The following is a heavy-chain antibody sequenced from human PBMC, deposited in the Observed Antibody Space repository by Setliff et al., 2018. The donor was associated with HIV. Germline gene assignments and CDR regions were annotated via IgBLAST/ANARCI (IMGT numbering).Heavy chain of an antibody. J-gene: IGHJ6*02. CDR2: IYHSGST. V-gene: IGHV4-39*07. CDR1: GGSISSSSHY. Sequence: SETLSLTCTVSGGSISSSSHYWGWIRQPPGKGLEWIGEIYHSGSTHYNPSLKSRVTISLDRSKTQFSLKLSSVTAADTAVYYCARVRGRYYYHYVMDVWGQGTTVTVS. D-gene: IGHD3-10*01. CDR3: ARVRGRYYYHYVMDV.